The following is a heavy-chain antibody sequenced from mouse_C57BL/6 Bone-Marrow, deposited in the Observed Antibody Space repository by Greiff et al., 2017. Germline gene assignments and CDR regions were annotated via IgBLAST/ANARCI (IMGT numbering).Heavy chain of an antibody. CDR2: NDPENGDT. Sequence: EVQLQQSGAELVRPGASVKLSCTSSGFNIKDAYMHWGKQRPKKGLEWSGWNDPENGDTEYDSKFQGKATITADTASTTAYLQLSILTSENTAVYYCASMYYFDYWGQGTTRTVAS. D-gene: IGHD2-3*01. J-gene: IGHJ2*01. CDR3: ASMYYFDY. CDR1: GFNIKDAY. V-gene: IGHV14-4*01.